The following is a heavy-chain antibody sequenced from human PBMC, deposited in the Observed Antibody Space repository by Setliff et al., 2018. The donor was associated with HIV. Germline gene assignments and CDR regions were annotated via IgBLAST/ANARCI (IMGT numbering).Heavy chain of an antibody. D-gene: IGHD3-22*01. J-gene: IGHJ2*01. Sequence: SETLSLTCTVSGGSISSSSYYWGWIRQPPGKGLEWIGIIYYTGNTYYNPSLKSRVTISVDTSKNQFSLKLSSVTAADTAVYYCARRTYYFDSGGTKNWYFDLWGRGTLVTVSS. CDR3: ARRTYYFDSGGTKNWYFDL. CDR1: GGSISSSSYY. V-gene: IGHV4-39*01. CDR2: IYYTGNT.